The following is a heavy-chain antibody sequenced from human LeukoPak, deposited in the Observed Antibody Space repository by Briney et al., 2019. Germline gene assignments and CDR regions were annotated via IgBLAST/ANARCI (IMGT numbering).Heavy chain of an antibody. J-gene: IGHJ4*02. Sequence: GSLRLSCAASGITVTNNYMTWVRQAPGKGLGWIGEVNLQGSTNYNPSLMGRAAISVDASENHISLQWTSVTAADAAVYYCAREGGPYRPLDYSGQGTLVSVSS. V-gene: IGHV4-34*01. D-gene: IGHD2-2*01. CDR2: VNLQGST. CDR1: GITVTNNY. CDR3: AREGGPYRPLDY.